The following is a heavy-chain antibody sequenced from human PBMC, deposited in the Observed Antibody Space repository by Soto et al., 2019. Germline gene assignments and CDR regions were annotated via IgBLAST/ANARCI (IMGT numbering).Heavy chain of an antibody. CDR3: AKSKGAKYYDFWSGYPPHWFDP. CDR2: FDPEDGET. Sequence: GASVKVSCKVSGYTLTELSMHWVRQAPGKGLEWMGGFDPEDGETIYAQKFQGRVTMAEDTSTDTAYMELSSLRSEDTAVYYCAKSKGAKYYDFWSGYPPHWFDPWG. D-gene: IGHD3-3*01. J-gene: IGHJ5*02. V-gene: IGHV1-24*01. CDR1: GYTLTELS.